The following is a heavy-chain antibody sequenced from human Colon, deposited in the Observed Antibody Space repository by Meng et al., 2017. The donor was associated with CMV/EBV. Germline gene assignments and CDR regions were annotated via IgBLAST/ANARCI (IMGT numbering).Heavy chain of an antibody. J-gene: IGHJ4*02. CDR2: INNDGSST. V-gene: IGHV3-74*01. CDR1: GLTYSSYW. Sequence: ACAASGLTYSSYWMNGVRQAPGEGMVWVSRINNDGSSTIYADSVKGRFTISRDNARNTLHLQMNSLRAEDTAVYYCARGGNSGTFDYWGQGTLVTVSS. CDR3: ARGGNSGTFDY. D-gene: IGHD1-26*01.